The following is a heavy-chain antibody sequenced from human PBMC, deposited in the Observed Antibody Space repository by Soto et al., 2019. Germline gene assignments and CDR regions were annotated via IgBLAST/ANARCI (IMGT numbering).Heavy chain of an antibody. D-gene: IGHD2-2*01. V-gene: IGHV4-59*08. J-gene: IGHJ6*03. Sequence: SETLSLTCTVSGGSISSYYWSWIRQPPGKGLEWIGYIYYSGSTNYNPSLKSRVTISVDTSKNQFSLKLSSVTAADTAVYYCARAIVVVPAAMLGAYYYYYYMDVWGKGTTVTVSS. CDR3: ARAIVVVPAAMLGAYYYYYYMDV. CDR1: GGSISSYY. CDR2: IYYSGST.